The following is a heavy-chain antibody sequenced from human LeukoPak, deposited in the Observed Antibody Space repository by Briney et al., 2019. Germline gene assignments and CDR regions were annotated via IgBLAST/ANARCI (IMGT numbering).Heavy chain of an antibody. CDR2: IYHSGST. D-gene: IGHD3-3*01. V-gene: IGHV4-38-2*02. J-gene: IGHJ6*03. Sequence: SETLSLTCTVSGYSISSGYYWGWIRQPPGKGLEWIGSIYHSGSTYYNPSLKSRVTISVDTSKNQFSLKLSSVTAADTAVYYCARFLWDYDFWSGYNLNDNYMDVWGKGTTVTVSS. CDR3: ARFLWDYDFWSGYNLNDNYMDV. CDR1: GYSISSGYY.